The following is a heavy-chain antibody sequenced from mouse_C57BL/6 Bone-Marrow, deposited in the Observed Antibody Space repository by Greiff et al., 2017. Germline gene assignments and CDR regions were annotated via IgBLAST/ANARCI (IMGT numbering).Heavy chain of an antibody. CDR2: FYPGSGSI. D-gene: IGHD2-4*01. V-gene: IGHV1-62-2*01. Sequence: QVQLKQSGAELVKPGASVKLSCKASGYIFTEYTIHWVKQRSGHGLEWIGWFYPGSGSIKYNERFKDKATLTADKSSNTVYMELSRLTSEDSAVYFCARHERYYDYEGYFDYWGQGTTLTVSS. J-gene: IGHJ2*01. CDR3: ARHERYYDYEGYFDY. CDR1: GYIFTEYT.